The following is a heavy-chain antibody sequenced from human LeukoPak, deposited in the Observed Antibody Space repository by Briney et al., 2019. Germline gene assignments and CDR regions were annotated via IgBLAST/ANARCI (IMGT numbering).Heavy chain of an antibody. CDR2: INHSGST. J-gene: IGHJ3*02. CDR1: GGSFSGYY. CDR3: ARRRPPLRFLEWLLGGAFDI. D-gene: IGHD3-3*01. Sequence: SETLSLTCAVYGGSFSGYYWSWIRQPPGKGLEWIGEINHSGSTNYNPSLKSRVTISVDTSKNQFSLKLSSVTAADTAVYYCARRRPPLRFLEWLLGGAFDIWGQGTMVTVSS. V-gene: IGHV4-34*01.